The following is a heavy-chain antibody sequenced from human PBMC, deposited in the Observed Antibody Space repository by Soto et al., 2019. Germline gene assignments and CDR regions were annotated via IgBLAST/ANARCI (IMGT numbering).Heavy chain of an antibody. Sequence: QVQMVQSGAEVKKPGSSVKVSCKASGGTFSSYAISWVRQAPGQGLEWMGGIIPIFGTASYAQKLQGRVTITGDESTSTDYMELSSLRSEDTAVYYFARCGRWGITGTFYGMDVWGQGTTVTVSS. J-gene: IGHJ6*02. V-gene: IGHV1-69*01. D-gene: IGHD1-20*01. CDR3: ARCGRWGITGTFYGMDV. CDR1: GGTFSSYA. CDR2: IIPIFGTA.